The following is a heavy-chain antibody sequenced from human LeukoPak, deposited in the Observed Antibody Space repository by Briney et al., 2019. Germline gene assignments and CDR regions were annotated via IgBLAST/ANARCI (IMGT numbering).Heavy chain of an antibody. D-gene: IGHD3-10*01. Sequence: AGGSLRLSCAASGFTFSSYSMNWVRQAPGKGLEWVSSISSSSSYIYYADSVKGRFTISRDNAKNSLYLQMNSLRAEDTALYYCARRFGDLSSYYMDVWGKGTMVTVSS. V-gene: IGHV3-21*04. J-gene: IGHJ6*03. CDR3: ARRFGDLSSYYMDV. CDR2: ISSSSSYI. CDR1: GFTFSSYS.